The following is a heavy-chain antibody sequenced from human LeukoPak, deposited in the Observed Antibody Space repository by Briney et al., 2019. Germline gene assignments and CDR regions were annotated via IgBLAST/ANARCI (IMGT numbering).Heavy chain of an antibody. CDR2: IDNSAKAI. CDR1: GFTFSSYS. D-gene: IGHD3-16*01. Sequence: GGSLRLSCEASGFTFSSYSMTWVRRTPGQRLEWVSSIDNSAKAIFYASSVRGRVTISRDNANNSLYLQMNRLRAEDTALYYCARGAYQFDYWGQGTLVTVSS. CDR3: ARGAYQFDY. J-gene: IGHJ4*02. V-gene: IGHV3-21*01.